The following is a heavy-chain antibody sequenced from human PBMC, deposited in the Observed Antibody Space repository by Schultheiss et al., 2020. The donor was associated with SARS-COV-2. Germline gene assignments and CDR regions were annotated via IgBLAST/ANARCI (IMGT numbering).Heavy chain of an antibody. CDR1: GFTFSSYG. Sequence: GGSLRLSCAASGFTFSSYGMHWVRQAPGKGLEWVAVIWYDGSNKYYADSVKGRFTISRENAKNSLYLQMNSLRAEDTAVYYCARDYRGSGYIFGHYYYGMDVWGQGTTVTVSS. CDR2: IWYDGSNK. J-gene: IGHJ6*02. V-gene: IGHV3-33*01. D-gene: IGHD3-22*01. CDR3: ARDYRGSGYIFGHYYYGMDV.